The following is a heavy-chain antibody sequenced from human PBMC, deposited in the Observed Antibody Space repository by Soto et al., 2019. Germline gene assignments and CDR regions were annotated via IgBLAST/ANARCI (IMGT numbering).Heavy chain of an antibody. D-gene: IGHD4-17*01. CDR2: MHYSGST. J-gene: IGHJ3*02. CDR3: ARQRSEGDYGCDALAI. Sequence: QVQLQESGPGLVKPSETLSLTCTVSGCSISSKYWRWIRQPPGKGLEWIGYMHYSGSTTYNPTLKTRVPRSVDTSKNQCTLRLSSVTAAHTAVDYCARQRSEGDYGCDALAIWGHGTMVTVSP. V-gene: IGHV4-59*08. CDR1: GCSISSKY.